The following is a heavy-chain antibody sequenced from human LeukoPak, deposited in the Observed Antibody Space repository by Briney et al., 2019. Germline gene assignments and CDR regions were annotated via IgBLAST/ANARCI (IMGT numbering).Heavy chain of an antibody. D-gene: IGHD2-8*01. CDR2: INPSGGST. J-gene: IGHJ4*02. V-gene: IGHV1-46*01. Sequence: ASVKVSCKASGYTFTSYYMHWVRQAPGQGLEWMGIINPSGGSTSYAQKFQGRVTMTRDTSTSTVYMELSSLRSEDTAVYYCARSSRTRDPQGYFDYWGQGTLVTVSS. CDR3: ARSSRTRDPQGYFDY. CDR1: GYTFTSYY.